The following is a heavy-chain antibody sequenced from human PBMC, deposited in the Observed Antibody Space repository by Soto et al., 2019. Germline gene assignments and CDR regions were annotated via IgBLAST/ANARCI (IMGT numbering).Heavy chain of an antibody. Sequence: SETLSLTCAVYGGPFSGNYWTWIRQPPGKGLEWIGEVYHSGSTKYNPSLKSRVTISVDTSKNQFSLKLSSVTAADTAVYYCARVGDDYNDKFDSWGQGNMVTVSS. CDR1: GGPFSGNY. J-gene: IGHJ4*02. D-gene: IGHD4-4*01. CDR3: ARVGDDYNDKFDS. CDR2: VYHSGST. V-gene: IGHV4-34*01.